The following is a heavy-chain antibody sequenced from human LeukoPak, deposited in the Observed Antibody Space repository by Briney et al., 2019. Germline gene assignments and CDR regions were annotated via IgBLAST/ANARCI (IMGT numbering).Heavy chain of an antibody. V-gene: IGHV1-8*01. CDR2: MNPNSGNT. Sequence: ASVTVSCKASGYTFTSYDINWVRQATGQGLEWMGWMNPNSGNTGYAQKFQGRVTMTRNTSISTAYMELSSLRSEDTAVYYCARGLSSGWFYYYYYGMDVWGQGTTVTVSS. D-gene: IGHD6-19*01. CDR1: GYTFTSYD. CDR3: ARGLSSGWFYYYYYGMDV. J-gene: IGHJ6*02.